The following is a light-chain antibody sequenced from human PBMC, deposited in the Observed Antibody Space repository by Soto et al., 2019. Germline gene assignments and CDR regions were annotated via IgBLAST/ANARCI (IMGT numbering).Light chain of an antibody. V-gene: IGKV1-39*01. CDR3: QQSYSTPLT. CDR1: QSINTN. CDR2: GAS. J-gene: IGKJ4*01. Sequence: IQMTQFASSLSASVGDSVTITCRASQSINTNLNWYQHKPGRAPNLLIYGASSLHSGVPSRFTGSGSGTDFTLTISSLQPEDFATYYCQQSYSTPLTFGGGTKVEIK.